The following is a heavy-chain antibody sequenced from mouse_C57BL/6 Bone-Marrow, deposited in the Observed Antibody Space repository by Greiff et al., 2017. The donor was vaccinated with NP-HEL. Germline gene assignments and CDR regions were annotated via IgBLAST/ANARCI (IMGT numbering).Heavy chain of an antibody. Sequence: VQLKQSGAELVRPGASVKLSCTASGFNIKDDYMHWVKQRPEQGLEWIGWIDPENGDTEYASKFQGKATITADTSSNTAYLQLSSLTSEDTAVYYCTTGYDYDVGAWFAYWGQGTLVTVSA. CDR1: GFNIKDDY. CDR2: IDPENGDT. D-gene: IGHD2-4*01. CDR3: TTGYDYDVGAWFAY. V-gene: IGHV14-4*01. J-gene: IGHJ3*01.